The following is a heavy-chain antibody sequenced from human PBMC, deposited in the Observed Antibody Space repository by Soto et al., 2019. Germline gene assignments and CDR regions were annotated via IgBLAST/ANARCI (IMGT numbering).Heavy chain of an antibody. CDR1: GYSFTGYY. D-gene: IGHD5-18*01. J-gene: IGHJ6*02. V-gene: IGHV1-2*02. CDR2: INPNSGGT. CDR3: ARGQRNTAMLLSQYYYYGMDV. Sequence: ASVKVSCKASGYSFTGYYLHWVRQAPGQGLEWMGWINPNSGGTDYAQKFQGRVTMTRDTSISTAYMELNSVTAADTAVYYCARGQRNTAMLLSQYYYYGMDVWGQGTTVTVSS.